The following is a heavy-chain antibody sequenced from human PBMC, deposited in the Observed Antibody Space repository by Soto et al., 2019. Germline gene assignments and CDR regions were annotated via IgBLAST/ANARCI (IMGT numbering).Heavy chain of an antibody. CDR2: ISGSGGST. Sequence: EVQLLESGGGLVQPGGSLRLSCAASGFTFSSYAMSWVRQAPGKGLEWVSAISGSGGSTYYADSVKGRFTISRDNSKKTLYLQMNSLRAEDTAVYYCAKDQRSGGSCYDYWGQGTLVTVSS. CDR1: GFTFSSYA. CDR3: AKDQRSGGSCYDY. D-gene: IGHD2-15*01. V-gene: IGHV3-23*01. J-gene: IGHJ4*02.